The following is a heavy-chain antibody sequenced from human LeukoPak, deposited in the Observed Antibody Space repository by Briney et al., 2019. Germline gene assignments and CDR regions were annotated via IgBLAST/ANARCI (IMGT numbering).Heavy chain of an antibody. D-gene: IGHD1-1*01. Sequence: GRSLRLSCAASGFTLLKYPIHWVRQAPGKGLEWMAVMSYNGNNKYYADSVKGRFTISRDNSKTTLYLQMDRLEPGDTAVYYCARGASGTFSWFDSWGQGTLVTVSS. V-gene: IGHV3-30-3*01. CDR2: MSYNGNNK. CDR1: GFTLLKYP. J-gene: IGHJ5*01. CDR3: ARGASGTFSWFDS.